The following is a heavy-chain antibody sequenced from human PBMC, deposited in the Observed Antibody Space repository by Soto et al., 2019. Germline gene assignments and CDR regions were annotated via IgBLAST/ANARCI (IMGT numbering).Heavy chain of an antibody. J-gene: IGHJ4*02. CDR1: GGSFSDYY. V-gene: IGHV4-34*01. CDR3: ARKPIYQFFAGYYSVDY. CDR2: INHSGTT. Sequence: QVQLRQWGAGLLKPSETLSLTCAVFGGSFSDYYWTWIRQPPGKGLEWIGEINHSGTTSYNPSLKSRLTISVDTSNNQFSLKLSSVTAADTAVYYCARKPIYQFFAGYYSVDYWGQGTLVTVSS. D-gene: IGHD3-9*01.